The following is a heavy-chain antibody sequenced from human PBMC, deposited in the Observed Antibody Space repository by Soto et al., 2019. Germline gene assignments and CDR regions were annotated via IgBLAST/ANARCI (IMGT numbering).Heavy chain of an antibody. V-gene: IGHV3-11*01. Sequence: QVQLVESGGGLVKPGGSLRLSCAASGFTFSDYYMSWIRQAPGKGLEWVSYISSSGSTIYYADSVKGRFTISRDTDKNSLYMQMNSLRAEDTAVYYCARDQQGHFMTGEERFNYWGQETLVTVSS. CDR1: GFTFSDYY. D-gene: IGHD3-9*01. CDR3: ARDQQGHFMTGEERFNY. J-gene: IGHJ4*02. CDR2: ISSSGSTI.